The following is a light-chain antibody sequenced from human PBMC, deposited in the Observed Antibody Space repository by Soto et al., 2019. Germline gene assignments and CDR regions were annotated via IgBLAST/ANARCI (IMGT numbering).Light chain of an antibody. V-gene: IGKV1-5*03. Sequence: DIQMTQSPSTLSASVGDRVTITCRASHSISSWLAWYQQKPGKAPKLLIYKASSLESGVPSRFSGSGSGTEFTLTMSSLQPDDFATYYCHQYNSYSPGTFGQGTKVDIK. J-gene: IGKJ1*01. CDR1: HSISSW. CDR2: KAS. CDR3: HQYNSYSPGT.